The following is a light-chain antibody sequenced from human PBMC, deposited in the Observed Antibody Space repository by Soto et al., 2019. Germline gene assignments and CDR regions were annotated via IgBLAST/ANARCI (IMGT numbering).Light chain of an antibody. CDR1: QSVSGSY. Sequence: EIVMTQSPGTLSLSPGEAATLSCRASQSVSGSYLAWYQQKPGQAPRVVIYDASTRATGIPDRFRGSGSGTDFTLTISRLEPEHFPVYYCYQYDTSPRTSCQGTKVDIK. CDR3: YQYDTSPRT. CDR2: DAS. J-gene: IGKJ1*01. V-gene: IGKV3-20*01.